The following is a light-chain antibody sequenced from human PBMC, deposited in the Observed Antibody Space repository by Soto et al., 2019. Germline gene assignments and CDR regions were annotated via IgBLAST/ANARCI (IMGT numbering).Light chain of an antibody. V-gene: IGLV2-8*01. CDR1: SSDVGGYNY. CDR3: ASYTGSDTLV. Sequence: QSVLTQPPSASGSPGQSVTISCTGTSSDVGGYNYVSWYQQHPGKAPKLMIYEVSKRPSGVPDRLSGSKSSNTASLTVSGLQVEDEADYYCASYTGSDTLVFGGGTQLTVL. CDR2: EVS. J-gene: IGLJ2*01.